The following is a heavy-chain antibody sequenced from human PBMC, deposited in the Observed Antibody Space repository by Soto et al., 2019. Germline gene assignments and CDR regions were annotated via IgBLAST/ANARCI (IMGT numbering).Heavy chain of an antibody. J-gene: IGHJ6*02. V-gene: IGHV4-34*01. D-gene: IGHD6-6*01. CDR3: ARGSIAARPSYYYYGMDV. CDR1: GGSFSGYY. CDR2: INHSGST. Sequence: SETLSLTCAVYGGSFSGYYWSWIRQPPGKGLEWIGEINHSGSTNYNPSLKSRVTISVDTSKNQFSLKLSSVTAADTAVYYCARGSIAARPSYYYYGMDVWGQGTTVT.